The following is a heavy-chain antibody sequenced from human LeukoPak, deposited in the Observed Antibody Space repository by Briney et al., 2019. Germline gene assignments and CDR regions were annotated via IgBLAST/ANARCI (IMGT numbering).Heavy chain of an antibody. Sequence: SETLSLTCTVSGGSISSYYWSWIRRPPGKGLEWIGYIYYSGSTNYNPSLKSRVTISVDTSKNQFSLKLSSVTAADTAVYYCAREDYGMDVWGQGTTVTVSS. CDR1: GGSISSYY. V-gene: IGHV4-59*01. CDR3: AREDYGMDV. CDR2: IYYSGST. J-gene: IGHJ6*02.